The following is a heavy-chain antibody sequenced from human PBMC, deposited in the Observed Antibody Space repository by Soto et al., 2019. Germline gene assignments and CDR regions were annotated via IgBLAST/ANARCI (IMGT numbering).Heavy chain of an antibody. CDR3: ARELEDSSGWYYFDY. Sequence: SETLSLTCTVSGGSISSGGYYWSWIRQHPGKGLEWIGYIYYSGSTYYNPSLKSRVTISVDTSKNQFSLKLSSVTAADTAVYYCARELEDSSGWYYFDYWGQGTLVTVSS. J-gene: IGHJ4*02. CDR2: IYYSGST. CDR1: GGSISSGGYY. D-gene: IGHD6-19*01. V-gene: IGHV4-31*03.